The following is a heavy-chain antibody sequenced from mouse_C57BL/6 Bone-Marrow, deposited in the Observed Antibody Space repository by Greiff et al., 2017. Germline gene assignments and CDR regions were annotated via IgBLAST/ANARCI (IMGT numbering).Heavy chain of an antibody. CDR1: GYSFTGYY. Sequence: EVKLMESGPELVKPGASVKISCKASGYSFTGYYMNWVKQSPEKSLEWIGEINPSTGGTTYNQKFKAKATLTVDKSSSTAYMQLKSLTSEDSAVYYCASGYYGDYWGQGTTLTVSS. CDR2: INPSTGGT. D-gene: IGHD1-1*01. CDR3: ASGYYGDY. V-gene: IGHV1-42*01. J-gene: IGHJ2*01.